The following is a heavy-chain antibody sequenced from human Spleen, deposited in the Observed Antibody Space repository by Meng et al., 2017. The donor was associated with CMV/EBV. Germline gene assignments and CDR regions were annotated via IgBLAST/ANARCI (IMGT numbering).Heavy chain of an antibody. V-gene: IGHV3-66*01. D-gene: IGHD3-3*01. J-gene: IGHJ4*02. CDR2: IYSGGST. Sequence: LSESGGGLVQPGGSLRLSCAASGFTFSSYAMSWVRQAPGKGLEWVSVIYSGGSTYYADSVKGRFTISRDNSKNTLYLQMNSLRAEDTAVYYCALSNYDFWSGYYPFDYWGQGTLVTVFS. CDR3: ALSNYDFWSGYYPFDY. CDR1: GFTFSSYA.